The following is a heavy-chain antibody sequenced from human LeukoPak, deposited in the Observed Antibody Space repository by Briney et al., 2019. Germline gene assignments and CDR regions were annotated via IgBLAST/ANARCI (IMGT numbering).Heavy chain of an antibody. Sequence: SETLSLTCTVSGGSISSSSYYWGWLRQPPGKGLEWIGSIYYSGSTYYNPSLKSRVTISVDTSKNQFSLKLSSVHAADTAVYYCARLPSGWTLIHAFDIWGQGTMVTVSS. CDR1: GGSISSSSYY. J-gene: IGHJ3*02. CDR2: IYYSGST. CDR3: ARLPSGWTLIHAFDI. V-gene: IGHV4-39*01. D-gene: IGHD6-19*01.